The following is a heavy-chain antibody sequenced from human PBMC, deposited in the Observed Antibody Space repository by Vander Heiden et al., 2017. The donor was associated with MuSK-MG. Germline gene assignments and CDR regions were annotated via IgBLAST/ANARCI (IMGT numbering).Heavy chain of an antibody. Sequence: QITLKASGPTLVKPTQTLTLTCTFSGFSLSTGGVGVGWFRQHPGKALEWLALIYWDDDKRYSPSLKSRLTITKDTSKNQVVLTMTNMDPVDTATYYCAHSSRKTWFFDYWGQGTLVTVSS. J-gene: IGHJ4*02. CDR2: IYWDDDK. D-gene: IGHD3-9*01. CDR3: AHSSRKTWFFDY. V-gene: IGHV2-5*02. CDR1: GFSLSTGGVG.